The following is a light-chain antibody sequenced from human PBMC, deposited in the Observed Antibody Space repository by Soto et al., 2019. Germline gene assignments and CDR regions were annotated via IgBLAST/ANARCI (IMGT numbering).Light chain of an antibody. Sequence: QSVLTQPPSASGSPGQSATISCTGTSSDVGDYNYVSWYQQHPGKAPKLMIYEVSKRPSGVPDRFSGSKSGNTASLTVSGLQAEDEADYYCTSYAGSNNFVFGTGTKLTVL. CDR3: TSYAGSNNFV. V-gene: IGLV2-8*01. CDR2: EVS. J-gene: IGLJ1*01. CDR1: SSDVGDYNY.